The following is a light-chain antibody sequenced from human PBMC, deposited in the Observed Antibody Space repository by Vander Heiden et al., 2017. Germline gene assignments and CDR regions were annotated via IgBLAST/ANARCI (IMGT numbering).Light chain of an antibody. CDR2: RDS. CDR1: NIGSKN. V-gene: IGLV3-9*01. J-gene: IGLJ2*01. CDR3: QVWDSSTGGV. Sequence: SYELTQPLPVSVALGQTARITCGGNNIGSKNVHWYQQKPGQAPVLVIYRDSNRPSGIPERFSGSNSGNTATLTISRAQAGDEADYYCQVWDSSTGGVFGGGTKLTVL.